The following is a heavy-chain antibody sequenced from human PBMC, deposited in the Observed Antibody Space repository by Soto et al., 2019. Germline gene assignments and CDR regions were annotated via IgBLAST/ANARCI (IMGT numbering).Heavy chain of an antibody. CDR3: ARGVATIVP. Sequence: SETLSLTCTVSGDSISSYYWTWIRQPPGKGLEWIGYIYYSGSTNYNPSLKSRVTISVDTSKNQFSLKLTSVTAADTAVYYCARGVATIVPWGQGTLVTVSS. V-gene: IGHV4-59*01. J-gene: IGHJ5*02. CDR2: IYYSGST. D-gene: IGHD5-12*01. CDR1: GDSISSYY.